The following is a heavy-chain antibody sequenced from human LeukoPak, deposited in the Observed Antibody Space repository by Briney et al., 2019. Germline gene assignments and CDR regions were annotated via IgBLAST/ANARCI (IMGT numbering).Heavy chain of an antibody. CDR2: INRNGGST. V-gene: IGHV3-20*04. Sequence: GGSLRLSCAASGFTFDDYGMSWVRQAPGKGLEWVSGINRNGGSTGYADSVKGRFTISRDNAKNSLYLQMNSLRAEDTALYYRARDPLGLQQPYYFDYWGQGTLVTVSS. CDR1: GFTFDDYG. CDR3: ARDPLGLQQPYYFDY. D-gene: IGHD6-13*01. J-gene: IGHJ4*02.